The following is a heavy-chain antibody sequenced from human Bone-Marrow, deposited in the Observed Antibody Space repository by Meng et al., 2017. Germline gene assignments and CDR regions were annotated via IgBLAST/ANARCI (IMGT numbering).Heavy chain of an antibody. Sequence: GESLKISCAASGFTFGSHWMHWVRQAPGKGLVWVARINSDGSSTSYADSVKGRFSISRDNAKNTLSLQMNSLSADDTATYYCARGAVTGQRSDFWGQGTRVTGAS. CDR1: GFTFGSHW. J-gene: IGHJ4*02. V-gene: IGHV3-74*01. CDR3: ARGAVTGQRSDF. D-gene: IGHD2-21*02. CDR2: INSDGSST.